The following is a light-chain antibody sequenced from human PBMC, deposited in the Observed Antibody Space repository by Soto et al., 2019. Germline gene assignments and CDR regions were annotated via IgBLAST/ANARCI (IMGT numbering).Light chain of an antibody. CDR2: EGR. Sequence: QSALSQPASVSGSPGQSITISCTGINSGVVNYEYVSWYQQFPDKAPKLIIYEGRERPSGVSDRFSGSKSGNAASLTISGLQAEDEADYYCSSYRSIGTLVFGTVTKLTVL. CDR1: NSGVVNYEY. J-gene: IGLJ1*01. V-gene: IGLV2-14*02. CDR3: SSYRSIGTLV.